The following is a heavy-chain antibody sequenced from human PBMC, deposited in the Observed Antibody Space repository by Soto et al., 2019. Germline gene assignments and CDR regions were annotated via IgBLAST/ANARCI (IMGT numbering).Heavy chain of an antibody. J-gene: IGHJ5*02. CDR1: GGSISSYY. CDR3: ARVSDTAMGYNWFDP. V-gene: IGHV4-59*01. CDR2: IYYSGST. Sequence: SETLSLTCTVPGGSISSYYWSWIRQPPGKGLEWIGYIYYSGSTNYNPSLKSRVTISVDTSKNQFSLKLSSVTAADTAVYYCARVSDTAMGYNWFDPWGQGTLVTVSS. D-gene: IGHD5-18*01.